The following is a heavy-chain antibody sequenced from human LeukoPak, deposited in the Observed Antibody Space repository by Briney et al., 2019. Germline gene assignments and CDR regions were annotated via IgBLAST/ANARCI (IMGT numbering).Heavy chain of an antibody. Sequence: GASVNVSCKASGYTFTSYGISWVRQAPGQGLEWMGWISAYNGNTNYAQKLQGRVTMTTDTSTSTAYMELRSLRSDDTAVYYCARESPTVHYYDSSGYYILDYWGQGTLVTVSS. CDR2: ISAYNGNT. CDR3: ARESPTVHYYDSSGYYILDY. V-gene: IGHV1-18*01. J-gene: IGHJ4*02. D-gene: IGHD3-22*01. CDR1: GYTFTSYG.